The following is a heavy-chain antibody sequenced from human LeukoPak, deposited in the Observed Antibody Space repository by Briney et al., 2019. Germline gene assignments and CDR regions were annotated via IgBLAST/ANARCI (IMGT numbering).Heavy chain of an antibody. CDR1: GYTFANYH. CDR2: MNPNSGNT. D-gene: IGHD3-16*02. J-gene: IGHJ4*02. CDR3: ARSRHDYVWGSYLGPFDY. V-gene: IGHV1-8*02. Sequence: ASVKVSCKASGYTFANYHITWVRQATGQGLEWMGWMNPNSGNTGYAQKFQGRVTMTRNTSISTAYMELSSLRSEDTAVYYCARSRHDYVWGSYLGPFDYWGQGTLVTVSS.